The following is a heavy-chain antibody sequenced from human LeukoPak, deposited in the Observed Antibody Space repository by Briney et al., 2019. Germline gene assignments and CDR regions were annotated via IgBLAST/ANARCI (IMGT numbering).Heavy chain of an antibody. CDR2: INTNTGNP. Sequence: GGSLRLSCAASGYTFTSYAMNWVRQAPGQGLEWMGWINTNTGNPTYAQGFTGRFVFSLDSSVSTAYLQISNLMPEDTAKYYCAREILRFDIWGQGTMVTVSS. CDR1: GYTFTSYA. J-gene: IGHJ3*02. CDR3: AREILRFDI. V-gene: IGHV7-4-1*02.